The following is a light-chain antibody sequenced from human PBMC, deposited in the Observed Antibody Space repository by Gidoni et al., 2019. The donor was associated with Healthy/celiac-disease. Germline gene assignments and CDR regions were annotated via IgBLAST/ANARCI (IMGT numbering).Light chain of an antibody. CDR2: DTS. CDR3: LLSYSGARPVV. J-gene: IGLJ2*01. V-gene: IGLV7-46*01. CDR1: TGDVTSGHY. Sequence: QAVVTQEPSLTVSPGGPVTLTCGSSTGDVTSGHYPYWFQQKPGQAPRTLIYDTSNKHSWTPARFSGSLLGGKAALTLSGAQPEDEAEYYCLLSYSGARPVVFSGGTKLTVL.